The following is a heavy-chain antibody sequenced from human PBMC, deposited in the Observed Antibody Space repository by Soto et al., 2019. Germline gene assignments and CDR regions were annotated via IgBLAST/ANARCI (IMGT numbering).Heavy chain of an antibody. V-gene: IGHV5-10-1*01. D-gene: IGHD6-19*01. CDR3: ARRGIAVAGSGGYYYGMDV. J-gene: IGHJ6*02. CDR2: IDPSDSYT. Sequence: GESLKISCKFSGFSLSTNWIGWVRQVPGNGLEWMGRIDPSDSYTNYSPSFQGHVTISADKSISTAYLQWSSLKASDTAMYYCARRGIAVAGSGGYYYGMDVWGQGTTVTVSS. CDR1: GFSLSTNW.